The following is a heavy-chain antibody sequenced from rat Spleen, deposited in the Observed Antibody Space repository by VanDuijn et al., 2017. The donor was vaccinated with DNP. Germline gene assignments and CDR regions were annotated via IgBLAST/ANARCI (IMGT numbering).Heavy chain of an antibody. CDR1: GFIFSDYY. CDR2: ISFDGSST. Sequence: EVQLVESGGDLVQPGRSMKLSCAASGFIFSDYYMVWVRQGPTKGLEWVAYISFDGSSTYYGDSVKGRFTVSRENAQSTLYLQMNSLRSEDMATYYCARHEGLRRVWDYWGQGVMVTVSS. CDR3: ARHEGLRRVWDY. J-gene: IGHJ2*01. D-gene: IGHD1-11*01. V-gene: IGHV5-22*01.